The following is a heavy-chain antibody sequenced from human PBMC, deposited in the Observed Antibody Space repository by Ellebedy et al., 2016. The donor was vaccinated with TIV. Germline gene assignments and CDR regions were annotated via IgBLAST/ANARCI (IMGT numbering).Heavy chain of an antibody. CDR3: ARGEYRNWFDP. Sequence: AASVKVSCKASGVTFSRYAVSWVRQAPGQGLEWTGTLIPMYGKTYYAQKLQGRVTIAADESTNTAFMELSSLKSEDTARYYCARGEYRNWFDPWGQGTLVTVSS. D-gene: IGHD3-10*01. CDR2: LIPMYGKT. J-gene: IGHJ5*02. V-gene: IGHV1-69*13. CDR1: GVTFSRYA.